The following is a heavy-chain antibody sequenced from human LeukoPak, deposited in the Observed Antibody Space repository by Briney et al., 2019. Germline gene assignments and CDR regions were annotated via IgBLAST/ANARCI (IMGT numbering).Heavy chain of an antibody. CDR3: ARDLGSRDGYNPPNLFDD. V-gene: IGHV4-59*01. J-gene: IGHJ4*02. D-gene: IGHD5-24*01. CDR2: IYYSGST. Sequence: SETLSLTCTVSGGSIRNYYWSWIRQPPGKGLEWTGYIYYSGSTNYNPSLKSRVTISVDTSKNQFSLKLSSVTAADTAVYYCARDLGSRDGYNPPNLFDDWGQGTLVTVSS. CDR1: GGSIRNYY.